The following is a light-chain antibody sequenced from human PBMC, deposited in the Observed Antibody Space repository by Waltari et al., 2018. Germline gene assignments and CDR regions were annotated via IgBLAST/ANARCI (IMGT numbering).Light chain of an antibody. CDR1: QNVYFN. J-gene: IGKJ4*01. Sequence: EIVMTQSPATLSVSPGERATLSCMASQNVYFNLAWYQQKPGQAPRLVVYGASTGATDIPARFVGTGSGTEFALIITSLQPEDFAVYFCQQYYTWPLTFGGGTRVEVK. V-gene: IGKV3D-15*01. CDR3: QQYYTWPLT. CDR2: GAS.